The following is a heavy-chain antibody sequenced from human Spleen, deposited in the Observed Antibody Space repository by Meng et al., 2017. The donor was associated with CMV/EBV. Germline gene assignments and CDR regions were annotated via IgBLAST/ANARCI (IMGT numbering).Heavy chain of an antibody. D-gene: IGHD3-16*02. J-gene: IGHJ4*02. CDR1: GYTFTSYY. CDR2: INPSGGST. CDR3: ARGYDYVWGSYRYTGPFDY. V-gene: IGHV1-46*01. Sequence: QVELVQFGAEVKKPGGSVKASCKASGYTFTSYYMHWVRQAPGQGLEWMGIINPSGGSTSYAQKLQGRVTMTTDTSTSTAYMELRSLRSDDTAVYYCARGYDYVWGSYRYTGPFDYWGQGTLVTVSS.